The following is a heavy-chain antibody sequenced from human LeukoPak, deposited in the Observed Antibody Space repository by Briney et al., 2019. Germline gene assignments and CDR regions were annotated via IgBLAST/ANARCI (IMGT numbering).Heavy chain of an antibody. CDR2: ISSSGSTI. Sequence: GGSLRLSCAASGFTFSSYEMNWVRQAPGKGLEWVSYISSSGSTIYADSVKGRFTISRDTAKNSLYLQMNSLRAEDTSVYYCARDSNNYYYYMDVWGKGTTVTVSS. CDR1: GFTFSSYE. D-gene: IGHD3-3*02. V-gene: IGHV3-48*03. J-gene: IGHJ6*03. CDR3: ARDSNNYYYYMDV.